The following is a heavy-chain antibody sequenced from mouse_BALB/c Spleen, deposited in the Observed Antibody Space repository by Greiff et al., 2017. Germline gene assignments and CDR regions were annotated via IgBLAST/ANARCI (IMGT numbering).Heavy chain of an antibody. Sequence: EVKLVESGGGLVKPGGSLKLSCAASGFTFSSYTMSWVRQTPEKRLEWVATISSGGSYTYYPDSVKGRFTISRDNAKNTLYLQMSSLKSEDTAMYYCTRDHYYAMDYWGQGTSVTVSS. CDR2: ISSGGSYT. CDR1: GFTFSSYT. J-gene: IGHJ4*01. V-gene: IGHV5-6-4*01. CDR3: TRDHYYAMDY.